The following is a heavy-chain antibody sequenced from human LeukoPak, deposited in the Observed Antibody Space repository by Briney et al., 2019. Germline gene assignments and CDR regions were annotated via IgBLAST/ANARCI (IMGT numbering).Heavy chain of an antibody. CDR1: GFTFSSYW. J-gene: IGHJ6*04. Sequence: GGSLRLSCAASGFTFSSYWMSWVRQAPGKGLEWVSSITSSSSYIYYADSVKGRFTISRDNAKNSLYLQMDSLRAEDTAVYYCAELGITMIGGVWGKGTTVTISS. CDR3: AELGITMIGGV. CDR2: ITSSSSYI. V-gene: IGHV3-21*01. D-gene: IGHD3-10*02.